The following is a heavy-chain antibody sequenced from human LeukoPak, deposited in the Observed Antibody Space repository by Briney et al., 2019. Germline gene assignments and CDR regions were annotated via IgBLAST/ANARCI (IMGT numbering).Heavy chain of an antibody. J-gene: IGHJ4*02. D-gene: IGHD5-12*01. Sequence: SETLSLTCAAYGGSFSGYYWSWIRQPPGKGLEWIGEINHSGSTNYNPSLKSRVTISVDTSKNQFSLKLSSVTAADTAVYYCARASADIVATMEARYYFDYWGQGTLVTVSS. V-gene: IGHV4-34*01. CDR2: INHSGST. CDR1: GGSFSGYY. CDR3: ARASADIVATMEARYYFDY.